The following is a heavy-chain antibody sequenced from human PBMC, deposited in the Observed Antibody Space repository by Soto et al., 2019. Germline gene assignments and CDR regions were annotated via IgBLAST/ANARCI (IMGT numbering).Heavy chain of an antibody. J-gene: IGHJ4*02. V-gene: IGHV1-18*01. CDR3: ARDQGYCSGGSCYSSYFDY. CDR2: ISAYNGNT. CDR1: GYTFTSYG. Sequence: ASVKVSCKASGYTFTSYGISWVRQAPGQGLEWMGWISAYNGNTNYAQKLQGRVTMTTDTSTSTAYMELRSLRSDDTAVYYCARDQGYCSGGSCYSSYFDYWGQGTLVTVSS. D-gene: IGHD2-15*01.